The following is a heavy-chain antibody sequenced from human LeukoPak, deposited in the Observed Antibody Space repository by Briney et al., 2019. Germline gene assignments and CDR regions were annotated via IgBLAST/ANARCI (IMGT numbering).Heavy chain of an antibody. D-gene: IGHD4-17*01. CDR2: IYPGDSDT. CDR1: GYSFTSCW. V-gene: IGHV5-51*01. Sequence: GESLKNSCKGSGYSFTSCWIGWLRQMPGKGLEWMGIIYPGDSDTRYSPSFQGQVTISADKSISTAYLQWSSLKASDTAMYYCARHKGGYGDLRYYFDYWGQGTLVTASS. J-gene: IGHJ4*02. CDR3: ARHKGGYGDLRYYFDY.